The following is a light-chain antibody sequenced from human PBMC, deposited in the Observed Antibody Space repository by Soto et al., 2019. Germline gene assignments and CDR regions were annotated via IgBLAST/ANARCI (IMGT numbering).Light chain of an antibody. CDR3: QHYTNGPPWT. V-gene: IGKV3-15*01. J-gene: IGKJ1*01. Sequence: EIVLAQSPATLSVSPGERVTLSCRASQSVSSNLAWYQQKVGQAPRLLIYGASTRATGVPARFSGSGSGTEFTLAISSLQSEESAVYYCQHYTNGPPWTVGQGTKVDLK. CDR2: GAS. CDR1: QSVSSN.